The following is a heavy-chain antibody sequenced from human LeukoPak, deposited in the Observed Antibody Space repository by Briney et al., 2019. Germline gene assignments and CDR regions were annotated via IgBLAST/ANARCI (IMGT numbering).Heavy chain of an antibody. J-gene: IGHJ4*02. CDR3: AKSTASSGYYACFDY. Sequence: GASVKVSCKASGGTFSSYAISWVRQAPGQGLEWMGGIIPIFGTANYAQKFQGRVTITTDESTSTAYMELSSLRSEDTAVYYCAKSTASSGYYACFDYWGQGTLVTVSS. V-gene: IGHV1-69*05. CDR1: GGTFSSYA. D-gene: IGHD3-22*01. CDR2: IIPIFGTA.